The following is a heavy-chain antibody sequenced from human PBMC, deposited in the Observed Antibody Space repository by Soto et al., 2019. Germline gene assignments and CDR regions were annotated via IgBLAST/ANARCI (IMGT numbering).Heavy chain of an antibody. CDR1: GFTFISYA. CDR3: ARVVWDIVVVPAAEKLPNHLDY. J-gene: IGHJ4*02. CDR2: ISYDGSNK. V-gene: IGHV3-30-3*01. Sequence: PWGSLRLSCAASGFTFISYAMHWVRHSPFKWLEWVAVISYDGSNKYYADSVKGRFTISRDNSKNTLYLQMNSLRAEDTAVYYCARVVWDIVVVPAAEKLPNHLDYWGQGTLVTVSS. D-gene: IGHD2-2*01.